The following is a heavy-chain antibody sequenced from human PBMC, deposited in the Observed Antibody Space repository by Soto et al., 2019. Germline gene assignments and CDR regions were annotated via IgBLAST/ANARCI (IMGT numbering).Heavy chain of an antibody. V-gene: IGHV5-10-1*01. CDR1: GYSFTSYW. Sequence: GESLKISCKGSGYSFTSYWISWVRQMPGKGLEWMGRIDPSDSYTNYSPSFQGHVTISADKSISTAYLQWSSLKASDTAMYYCARFLVPSAIAAPPRAFDIWGQGTMVTVSS. CDR2: IDPSDSYT. J-gene: IGHJ3*02. D-gene: IGHD6-6*01. CDR3: ARFLVPSAIAAPPRAFDI.